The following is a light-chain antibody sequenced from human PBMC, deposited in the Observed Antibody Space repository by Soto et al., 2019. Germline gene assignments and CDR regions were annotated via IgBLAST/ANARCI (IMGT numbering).Light chain of an antibody. CDR3: QQYNNWPLT. CDR2: GAS. CDR1: QSTNNY. Sequence: DIVMTQSPATLSVSPGERATLSCRASQSTNNYLAWYQQKPGQAPRLLIDGASTRATGIPARFSGSGSGTEFTLTISSLQSEDFAVYYCQQYNNWPLTFGGGTKVDIK. J-gene: IGKJ4*01. V-gene: IGKV3-15*01.